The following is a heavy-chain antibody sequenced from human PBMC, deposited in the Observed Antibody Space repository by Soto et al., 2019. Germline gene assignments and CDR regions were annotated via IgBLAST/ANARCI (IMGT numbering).Heavy chain of an antibody. CDR1: GFTFTRYW. CDR3: ARSPYLFRGPLDX. J-gene: IGHJ4*02. Sequence: ESLKIYCAASGFTFTRYWMSWVRQAPGKGLEWVANIKQDGSEKYYVDSVKGRFTISRDNAKKSLYLQMNSLRVEDTAVYYCARSPYLFRGPLDXWGQGTLVTVSX. D-gene: IGHD2-21*01. V-gene: IGHV3-7*03. CDR2: IKQDGSEK.